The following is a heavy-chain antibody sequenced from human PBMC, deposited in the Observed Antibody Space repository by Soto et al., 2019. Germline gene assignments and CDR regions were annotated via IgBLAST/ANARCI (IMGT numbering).Heavy chain of an antibody. CDR1: GYSFTSYW. J-gene: IGHJ4*02. D-gene: IGHD6-19*01. Sequence: PGASLKISCKGSGYSFTSYWIGWVRQMTGKGLEWMGIIYPGDSDTRYSPSFQGQVTISADKSISTAYLQWSSLKASDTAMYYCARPADAYSSGWYASVEFDYWGQGTLVTVSS. CDR3: ARPADAYSSGWYASVEFDY. V-gene: IGHV5-51*01. CDR2: IYPGDSDT.